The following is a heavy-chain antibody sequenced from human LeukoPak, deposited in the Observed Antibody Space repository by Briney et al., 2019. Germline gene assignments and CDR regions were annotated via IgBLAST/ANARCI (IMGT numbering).Heavy chain of an antibody. CDR1: GFTVSSYA. V-gene: IGHV3-23*01. D-gene: IGHD2-21*02. CDR3: AKSLGSVVVTANDY. CDR2: ISGSGRST. Sequence: GGSLRLSCAASGFTVSSYAMSSVRQAPGKGLEWLSAISGSGRSTYYADSVKGRFTISRDNSKNTLFLQMNSLRAEDTAVYYCAKSLGSVVVTANDYWGQGTPVTVSS. J-gene: IGHJ4*02.